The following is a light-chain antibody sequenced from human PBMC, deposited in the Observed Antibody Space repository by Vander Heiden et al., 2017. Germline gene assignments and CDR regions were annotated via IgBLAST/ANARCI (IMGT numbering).Light chain of an antibody. CDR1: QSISSW. Sequence: QITHAPSTLSASVGDRVTITCRASQSISSWLAWYQQKPGKAPKLLIYKASSLESGVPSRLSGSGSGTEFTLTISSLQPDDFATYYCQQYNSYPLTFGGGAKVEIK. CDR2: KAS. V-gene: IGKV1-5*03. CDR3: QQYNSYPLT. J-gene: IGKJ4*01.